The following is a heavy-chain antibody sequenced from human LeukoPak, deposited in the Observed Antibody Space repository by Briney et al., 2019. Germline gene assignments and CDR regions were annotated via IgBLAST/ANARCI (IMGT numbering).Heavy chain of an antibody. CDR3: ARGSSSAWYAIDI. J-gene: IGHJ4*02. V-gene: IGHV4-59*02. D-gene: IGHD6-19*01. CDR1: GGFVNGYY. Sequence: PSETLSLTCNVSGGFVNGYYWSWLRQSPGKGLEWIGYIYYSGTTDYNPSLKSRIAITVDTSESQFSLNMNSLTAADAAVYYCARGSSSAWYAIDIWGQGTLVTVSS. CDR2: IYYSGTT.